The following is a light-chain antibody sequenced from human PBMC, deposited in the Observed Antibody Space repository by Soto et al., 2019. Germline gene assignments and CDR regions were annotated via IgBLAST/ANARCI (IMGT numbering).Light chain of an antibody. J-gene: IGLJ2*01. V-gene: IGLV2-23*01. CDR3: CSLEGSNALVV. CDR1: KNNLGSYDL. CDR2: EAT. Sequence: QSALTQPASVSGSPGQSITVSCTGTKNNLGSYDLVSWYQKYPDKAPTLLIYEATKRPSGISDRFSGSKSGFTASLTISGLRAEDEADYYCCSLEGSNALVVFGGGTMVTVL.